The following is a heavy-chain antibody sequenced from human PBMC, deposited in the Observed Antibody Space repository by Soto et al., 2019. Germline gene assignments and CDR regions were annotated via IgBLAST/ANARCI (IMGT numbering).Heavy chain of an antibody. V-gene: IGHV3-74*03. CDR2: INTDGTSP. CDR1: GFTFSSYW. J-gene: IGHJ6*03. CDR3: ARRWEYFYMDV. D-gene: IGHD1-26*01. Sequence: EVQLVESGGALVQLGGPLSLSCAASGFTFSSYWMHWVRQAPGKGLVWVSRINTDGTSPKYADSVKGRFTISRDNAKNTLYLQMNSLRDEDTAVYYCARRWEYFYMDVWAKGTTVTVSS.